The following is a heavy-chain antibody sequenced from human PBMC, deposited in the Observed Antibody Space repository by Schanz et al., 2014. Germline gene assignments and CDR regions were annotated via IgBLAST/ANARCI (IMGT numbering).Heavy chain of an antibody. CDR2: TSNDGSFT. V-gene: IGHV3-74*01. CDR1: GFTFSSYA. CDR3: AREVVGAGSSWYADY. D-gene: IGHD6-13*01. Sequence: EVQLLESGGGLVQPGGSLRLSCAVSGFTFSSYAMSWVRQAPGKGLVWVSRTSNDGSFTTFADSVKGRFTISRDNAKNTLYLQMNSLRAEDTAVYYCAREVVGAGSSWYADYWGQGTLVTVSS. J-gene: IGHJ4*02.